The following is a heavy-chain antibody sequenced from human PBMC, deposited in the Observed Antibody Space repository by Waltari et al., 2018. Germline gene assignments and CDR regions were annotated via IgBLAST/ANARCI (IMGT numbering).Heavy chain of an antibody. V-gene: IGHV4-34*01. Sequence: QVQLQQWGAGLLKPSETLSLTCAVYGGSFSGYYWSWVRQPPGTPGKGLAWIGEINHSGSTSYNPSLKSRVTISVDTAKNQFSLKLTSVTAADTAVYYCARGDIALGGAPFDPWGQGTLVTVSS. CDR3: ARGDIALGGAPFDP. J-gene: IGHJ5*02. CDR2: INHSGST. CDR1: GGSFSGYY. D-gene: IGHD5-12*01.